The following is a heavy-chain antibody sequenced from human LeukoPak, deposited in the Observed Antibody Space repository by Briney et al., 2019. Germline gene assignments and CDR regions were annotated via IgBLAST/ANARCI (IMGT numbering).Heavy chain of an antibody. V-gene: IGHV7-4-1*02. D-gene: IGHD3-3*01. CDR2: INTNTGSP. J-gene: IGHJ4*02. Sequence: GASVKVSCKASGYTFTSYAMNWVRQAPGQGLEWMGWINTNTGSPTYAQGFTGRFVFSLDTSVSTAYLQISSLKAEDIAVYYCARVSQSRGEWLFDNWGQGTLVTVSS. CDR3: ARVSQSRGEWLFDN. CDR1: GYTFTSYA.